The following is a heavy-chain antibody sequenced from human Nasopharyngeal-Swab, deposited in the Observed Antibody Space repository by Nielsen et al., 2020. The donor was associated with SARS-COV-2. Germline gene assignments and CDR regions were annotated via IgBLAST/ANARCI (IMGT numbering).Heavy chain of an antibody. CDR3: AKDSDFWTGYSASASDY. V-gene: IGHV3-23*01. CDR2: ISDSGDST. Sequence: WIRQPPGKGLEWASIISDSGDSTYYADSVKGRFTISRDNSRNTLYLQLNSLRADDTAVYYCAKDSDFWTGYSASASDYWGQGTLVTVSS. J-gene: IGHJ4*02. D-gene: IGHD3/OR15-3a*01.